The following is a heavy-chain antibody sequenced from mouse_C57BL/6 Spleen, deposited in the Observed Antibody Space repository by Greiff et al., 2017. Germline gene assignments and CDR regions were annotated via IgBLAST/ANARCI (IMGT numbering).Heavy chain of an antibody. CDR2: ISSGGSYT. J-gene: IGHJ2*01. D-gene: IGHD1-1*01. CDR1: GFTFSSYG. V-gene: IGHV5-6*01. CDR3: ARQNYGIVTTYFDY. Sequence: EVQLVESGGDLVKPGGSLKLSCAASGFTFSSYGMSWVRQTPDKRLEWVATISSGGSYTYYPDSVKGRFTISRDNAKNTLYLQMSSLKSEDTAMYYCARQNYGIVTTYFDYWGQGTTLTVSS.